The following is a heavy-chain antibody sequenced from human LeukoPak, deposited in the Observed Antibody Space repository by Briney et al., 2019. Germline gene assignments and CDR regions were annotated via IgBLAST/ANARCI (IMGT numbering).Heavy chain of an antibody. CDR3: ARAYGSGSRTAPMGWFDP. Sequence: ASVKVSRKASGYTFTSYGISWVRQAPGQGLEWMGWISAYNGNTNYAQKLQGRVTMTTDTSTSTAYMELRSLRSDDTAVYYCARAYGSGSRTAPMGWFDPWGQGTLVTVSS. V-gene: IGHV1-18*01. CDR1: GYTFTSYG. J-gene: IGHJ5*02. D-gene: IGHD3-10*01. CDR2: ISAYNGNT.